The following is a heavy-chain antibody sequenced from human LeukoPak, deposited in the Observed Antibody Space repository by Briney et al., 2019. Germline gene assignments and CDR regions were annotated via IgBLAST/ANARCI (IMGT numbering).Heavy chain of an antibody. J-gene: IGHJ4*02. CDR2: MNPNSGNT. CDR1: GYNFIANS. Sequence: GATVKISCKTSGYNFIANSIHWVRQAPGKGLEWMGRMNPNSGNTGYAQKFQGRVTITRNTSISTAYMELSSLRSEDTAVYYCARMVCDYGDCPYFDYWGQGTLVTVSS. V-gene: IGHV1-8*03. D-gene: IGHD4-17*01. CDR3: ARMVCDYGDCPYFDY.